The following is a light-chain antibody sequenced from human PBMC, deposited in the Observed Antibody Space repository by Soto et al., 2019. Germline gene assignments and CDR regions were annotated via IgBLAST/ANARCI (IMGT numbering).Light chain of an antibody. CDR2: EVS. Sequence: QSALTQPASVSGSPGQSITISYTGTSSDVGGYNYVSWYQQHPGKAPKLMIYEVSNRPSGVSNRFSGSKSGNTASLTISGLQAEDEADYYCSSYTSSSTGVFGTGTKVTVL. CDR1: SSDVGGYNY. V-gene: IGLV2-14*01. CDR3: SSYTSSSTGV. J-gene: IGLJ1*01.